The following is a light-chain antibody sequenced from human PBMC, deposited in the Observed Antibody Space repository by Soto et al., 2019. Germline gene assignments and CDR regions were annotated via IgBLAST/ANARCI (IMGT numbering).Light chain of an antibody. V-gene: IGKV3-20*01. CDR2: GAS. CDR1: QSVSSSY. CDR3: QQYGSSPWT. Sequence: EIVLTQSPGTLSLSPGERATLSCRASQSVSSSYLAWYQQKPGQAHRLLIYGASSRATGIPDRFSGSGSGTYFTLTISRLDPEDFAVYYCQQYGSSPWTFGQGTKVEIK. J-gene: IGKJ1*01.